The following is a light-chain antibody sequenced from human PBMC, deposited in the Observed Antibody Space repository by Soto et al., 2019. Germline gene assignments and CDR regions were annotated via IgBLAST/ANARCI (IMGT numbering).Light chain of an antibody. CDR1: QSFRGM. J-gene: IGKJ5*01. Sequence: EIVLTQSPATLSLSPGERATLSCRASQSFRGMLAWYHQKPGQHPMLLIYDEYNRATGIPPRFSGSGSGTDFTLTISSLEPEDSTVYYCQQRHIWPITFGQGTRLEIK. CDR3: QQRHIWPIT. V-gene: IGKV3-11*01. CDR2: DEY.